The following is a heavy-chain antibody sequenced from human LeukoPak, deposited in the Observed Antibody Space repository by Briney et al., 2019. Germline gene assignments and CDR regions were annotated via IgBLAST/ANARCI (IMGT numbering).Heavy chain of an antibody. Sequence: GGSLRLSCVASGFTFSDYYMSWIRQAPGKGLEWVSYIRSSGTTIHYADSVKGRFTISRDNAKNSLYLQMNSLGAEDTAVYYCARDRGAVTDVFDYWGQGTLVTFSS. CDR3: ARDRGAVTDVFDY. J-gene: IGHJ4*02. CDR1: GFTFSDYY. CDR2: IRSSGTTI. D-gene: IGHD6-19*01. V-gene: IGHV3-11*04.